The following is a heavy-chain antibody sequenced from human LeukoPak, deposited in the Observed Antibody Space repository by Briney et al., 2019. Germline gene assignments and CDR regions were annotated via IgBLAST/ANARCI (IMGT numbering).Heavy chain of an antibody. J-gene: IGHJ6*02. CDR1: GFTFTIYS. CDR3: AREPYSSGSYGMDV. Sequence: PGGSLRLSCAASGFTFTIYSMNWVRQAPGKGLEWFSSISSSSSYIYYADSVKGRFTISRDNAKNSLYLQMNSLRAEDTAVYYCAREPYSSGSYGMDVWGQGTTVTVSS. V-gene: IGHV3-21*01. D-gene: IGHD6-19*01. CDR2: ISSSSSYI.